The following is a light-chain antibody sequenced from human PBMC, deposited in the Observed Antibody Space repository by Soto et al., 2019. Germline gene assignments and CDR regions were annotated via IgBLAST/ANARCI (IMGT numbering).Light chain of an antibody. J-gene: IGKJ2*01. CDR2: DSS. Sequence: EIVLTQSPATLSLSPGESGTLSCRASQSVGSYLAWYQQKPGQAPRLLIYDSSNTAPGIPARFSGRGSGTDFTLTISNVEPDDFAVYYCQQYGRSPYTFGQGTKLEIK. V-gene: IGKV3-11*01. CDR3: QQYGRSPYT. CDR1: QSVGSY.